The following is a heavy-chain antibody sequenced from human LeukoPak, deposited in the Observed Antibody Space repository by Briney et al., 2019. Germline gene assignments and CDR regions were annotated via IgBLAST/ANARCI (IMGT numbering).Heavy chain of an antibody. CDR1: GFTFSSYW. CDR3: AKDLFSYSDYVKLLDY. CDR2: IKQDGSKK. J-gene: IGHJ4*02. V-gene: IGHV3-7*03. D-gene: IGHD4-11*01. Sequence: PGGSLRLSCAASGFTFSSYWMTWVRQAPGKGLEWVANIKQDGSKKNYVDSVKGRFTISRDNAKNSLYLQMNSLRAEDTAVYYCAKDLFSYSDYVKLLDYWGQGTLVTVSS.